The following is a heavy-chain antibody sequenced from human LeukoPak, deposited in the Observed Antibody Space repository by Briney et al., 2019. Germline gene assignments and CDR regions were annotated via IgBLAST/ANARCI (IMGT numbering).Heavy chain of an antibody. J-gene: IGHJ2*01. CDR2: INHSGST. V-gene: IGHV4-34*01. D-gene: IGHD3-3*01. Sequence: SETLSLTCAVYGGSFSGYYWSWIRQPPGKGLEWIGEINHSGSTNYNPSLKSRVTISVDTSKNQFSLELSSVTAADTAVYYCARRITIFGVVILNWYFDLWGRGTLVTVSS. CDR1: GGSFSGYY. CDR3: ARRITIFGVVILNWYFDL.